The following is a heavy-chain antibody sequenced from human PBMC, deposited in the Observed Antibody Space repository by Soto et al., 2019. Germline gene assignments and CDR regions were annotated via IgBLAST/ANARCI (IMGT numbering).Heavy chain of an antibody. D-gene: IGHD2-15*01. V-gene: IGHV5-51*01. CDR1: GYSFTSYW. CDR3: ARQREVVVVPYGMDV. Sequence: GESLKICCKGAGYSFTSYWIGWVRQMPGKGLEWMGIIYPGDSDTRYSPSFQGQVTISADKSISTAYLQWSSLKASDTAMYYCARQREVVVVPYGMDVWGQGTTVTVSS. J-gene: IGHJ6*02. CDR2: IYPGDSDT.